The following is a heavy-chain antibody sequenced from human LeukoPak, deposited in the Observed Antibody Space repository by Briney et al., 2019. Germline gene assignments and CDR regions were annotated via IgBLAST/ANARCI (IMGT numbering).Heavy chain of an antibody. D-gene: IGHD7-27*01. CDR1: GFTFSSYG. Sequence: PGGSLRLSCAASGFTFSSYGMHWVRQAPGKGLEWVAFIRYDGSNKYYADSVKGRFTISRDNSKTTLYLQMNSLRAEDTAVYYCAKKVSGDWYFDLWGRGTLVTVSS. J-gene: IGHJ2*01. V-gene: IGHV3-30*02. CDR3: AKKVSGDWYFDL. CDR2: IRYDGSNK.